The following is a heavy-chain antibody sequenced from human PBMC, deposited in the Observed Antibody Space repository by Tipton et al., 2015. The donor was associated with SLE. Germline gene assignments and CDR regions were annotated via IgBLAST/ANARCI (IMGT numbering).Heavy chain of an antibody. J-gene: IGHJ4*02. CDR3: ARGAMVEED. V-gene: IGHV4-38-2*01. D-gene: IGHD5-18*01. CDR2: IYHSGST. Sequence: TLSLTCAVPGYSISSGYYWGWIRQPPGKGLEWIGSIYHSGSTYYNPSLKSRVTISVDTSKNQFSLKLSSVTAADTAVYYCARGAMVEEDWGQGTLVTVSS. CDR1: GYSISSGYY.